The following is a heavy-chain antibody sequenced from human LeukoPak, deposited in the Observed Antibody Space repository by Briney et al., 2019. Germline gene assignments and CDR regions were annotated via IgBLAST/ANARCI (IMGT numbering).Heavy chain of an antibody. V-gene: IGHV3-48*03. D-gene: IGHD4/OR15-4a*01. CDR2: ISASGSSI. CDR1: GFTFSSYE. J-gene: IGHJ3*02. CDR3: ARDRGTTMVRSFDI. Sequence: GGSLRLSCAASGFTFSSYEMNWVRQAPGKGLEWVSCISASGSSIYYADSVKGRFTISRDNAKNSLYLQMNSLRAEDTAVYYCARDRGTTMVRSFDIWGQGTMVTVSS.